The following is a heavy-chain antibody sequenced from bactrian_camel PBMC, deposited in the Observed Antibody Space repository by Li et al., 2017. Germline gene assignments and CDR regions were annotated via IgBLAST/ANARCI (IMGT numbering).Heavy chain of an antibody. CDR3: AATRLAWVCGPTTKYVY. D-gene: IGHD1*01. V-gene: IGHV3S54*01. CDR2: ISADSSRT. J-gene: IGHJ4*01. CDR1: RTTTWDRC. Sequence: HVQLVESGGGSVQAGGSLRLSCQGSRTTTWDRCMGWFRRVQGKEREGVASISADSSRTYYADSVKGRFTVSRDNANNTVNLMMNSLKPEDTAMYYCAATRLAWVCGPTTKYVYWGQGTQVTVS.